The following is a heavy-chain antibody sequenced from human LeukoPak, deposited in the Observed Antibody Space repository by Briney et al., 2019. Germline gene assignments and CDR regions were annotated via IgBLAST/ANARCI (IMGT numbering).Heavy chain of an antibody. J-gene: IGHJ6*02. D-gene: IGHD3-16*01. CDR2: INHNGNVN. CDR3: ARGGGLDV. V-gene: IGHV3-7*03. CDR1: GFSVSNNY. Sequence: GGSLRLSCAASGFSVSNNYMNWVRQAPGKGLEWVASINHNGNVNYYVDSVKGRFTISRDNAKNSLYLQMSNLRAEDTAVYFCARGGGLDVWGQGATVTVSS.